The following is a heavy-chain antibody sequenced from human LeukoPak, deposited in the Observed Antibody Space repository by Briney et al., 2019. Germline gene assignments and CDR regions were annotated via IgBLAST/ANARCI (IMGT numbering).Heavy chain of an antibody. CDR1: GFTFSSYA. CDR2: ISYDGSNK. D-gene: IGHD1-26*01. Sequence: GRSLRLSCAASGFTFSSYAMHWVRQAPGKGLEWVAVISYDGSNKYYADSVKGRFTISRDNSKNTLYLQMNSLRAEDTAVYYCARDLSSNSGSYSGSYWGQGTLVTVSS. J-gene: IGHJ4*02. CDR3: ARDLSSNSGSYSGSY. V-gene: IGHV3-30-3*01.